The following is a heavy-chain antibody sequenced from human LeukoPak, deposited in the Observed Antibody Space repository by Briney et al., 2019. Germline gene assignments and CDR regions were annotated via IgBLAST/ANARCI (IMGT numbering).Heavy chain of an antibody. D-gene: IGHD1-14*01. CDR1: GYSISSGYY. V-gene: IGHV4-38-2*01. J-gene: IGHJ3*02. CDR2: IYHSGST. Sequence: SETLSLTCAVSGYSISSGYYWGWIRQPPGKGLEWIGSIYHSGSTYYNPSLKSRVTISVDTSKNQFSLKLSFVTAADTAVYYCARPLTDPYWNDAFDIWGQGTMVTVSS. CDR3: ARPLTDPYWNDAFDI.